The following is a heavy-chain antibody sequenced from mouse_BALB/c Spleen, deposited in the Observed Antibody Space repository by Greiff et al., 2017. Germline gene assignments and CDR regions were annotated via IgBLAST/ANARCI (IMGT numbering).Heavy chain of an antibody. J-gene: IGHJ4*01. V-gene: IGHV5-17*02. CDR2: ISSGSSTI. D-gene: IGHD1-1*01. CDR3: ARSTVVGDYYAMDY. CDR1: GFTFSSFG. Sequence: EVQVVESGGGLVQPGGSRKLSCAASGFTFSSFGMHWVRQAPEKGLEWVAYISSGSSTIYYADTVKGRFTISRDNPKNTLFLQMTSLRSEDTAMYYCARSTVVGDYYAMDYWGQGTSVTVSS.